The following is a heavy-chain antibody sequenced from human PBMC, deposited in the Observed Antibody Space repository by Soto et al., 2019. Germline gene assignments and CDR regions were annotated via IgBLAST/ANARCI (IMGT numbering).Heavy chain of an antibody. CDR3: AKARTMIVVPLYDFDY. Sequence: PGGSLRLSRAASGFTFSSYAMSWVRQAPGKGLEWVSAISGSGGSTYYADSVKGRFTISRDNSKNTLYLQMNSLRAEDTAVYYCAKARTMIVVPLYDFDYWGQGTLVTVSS. CDR1: GFTFSSYA. V-gene: IGHV3-23*01. D-gene: IGHD3-22*01. J-gene: IGHJ4*02. CDR2: ISGSGGST.